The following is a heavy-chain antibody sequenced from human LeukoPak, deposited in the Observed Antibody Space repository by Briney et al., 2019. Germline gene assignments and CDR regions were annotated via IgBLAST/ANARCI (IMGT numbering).Heavy chain of an antibody. V-gene: IGHV4-39*01. Sequence: SETLSLTCAVSGGSISSNNWWGWVRQPPGKGLEWIGTIYYSGSTYYNPSLKSRVTISVDTSKNQFSLKLSSVTAADTAVYYCARPHYSSSSKYNWFDPWGQGTLVTVSS. D-gene: IGHD6-6*01. CDR2: IYYSGST. CDR1: GGSISSNNW. CDR3: ARPHYSSSSKYNWFDP. J-gene: IGHJ5*02.